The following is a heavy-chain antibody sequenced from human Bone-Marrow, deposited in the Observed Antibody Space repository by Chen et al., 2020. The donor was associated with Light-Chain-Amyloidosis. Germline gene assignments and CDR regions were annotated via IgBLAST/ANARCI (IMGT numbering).Heavy chain of an antibody. D-gene: IGHD6-13*01. V-gene: IGHV4-61*01. CDR2: IYYTGST. Sequence: QVQLQESGPGLVKPSGTLSLTCTVAGASVSSDYHYWTWIRQPPGVRLEWIGYIYYTGSTKYNPSLVSRIAISIDTSKNQFSLKVNSVTAADTAVYYCVRRDVRWHIDFWGQGALVTVSS. CDR3: VRRDVRWHIDF. J-gene: IGHJ4*02. CDR1: GASVSSDYHY.